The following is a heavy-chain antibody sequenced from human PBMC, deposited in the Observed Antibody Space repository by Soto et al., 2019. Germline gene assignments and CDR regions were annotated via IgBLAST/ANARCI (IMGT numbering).Heavy chain of an antibody. CDR1: GFTFDDYA. V-gene: IGHV3-9*01. D-gene: IGHD5-12*01. CDR3: AKGFGSSDGYNDY. CDR2: ISWNSGSI. J-gene: IGHJ4*02. Sequence: PGGSLRLSCAASGFTFDDYAMHWVRQAPGKGLEWVSGISWNSGSIGYADSVKGRFTISRDNAKNSLYLQMNSLRAEDTALYYCAKGFGSSDGYNDYWGQGTLVNVYS.